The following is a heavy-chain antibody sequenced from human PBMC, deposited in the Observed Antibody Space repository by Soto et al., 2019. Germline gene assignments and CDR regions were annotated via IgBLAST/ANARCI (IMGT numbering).Heavy chain of an antibody. Sequence: PGGSLRLSCAASGFTFSSYAMHWVRQAPGKGLEWVAVISYDGSNKYYADSVKGRFTISRDNSKNTLYLQMNSLRAEDTAVYYCASSLRAGDHDAFVIWGPGTMLTVSS. CDR1: GFTFSSYA. CDR3: ASSLRAGDHDAFVI. D-gene: IGHD2-21*02. CDR2: ISYDGSNK. V-gene: IGHV3-30-3*01. J-gene: IGHJ3*02.